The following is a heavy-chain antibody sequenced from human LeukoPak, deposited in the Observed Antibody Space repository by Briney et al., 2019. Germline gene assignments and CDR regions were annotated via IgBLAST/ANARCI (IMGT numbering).Heavy chain of an antibody. CDR3: AELGITMIGGV. D-gene: IGHD3-10*02. CDR2: ISSSGSTI. V-gene: IGHV3-48*04. J-gene: IGHJ6*04. CDR1: GFTLSSYS. Sequence: GRSLRLSCAAPGFTLSSYSMHWVRQAPGKGLEWVSYISSSGSTIYYADSVKGRFTISRDNAKNSLYLQMNSLRAEDTAVYYCAELGITMIGGVWGKGTTVTISS.